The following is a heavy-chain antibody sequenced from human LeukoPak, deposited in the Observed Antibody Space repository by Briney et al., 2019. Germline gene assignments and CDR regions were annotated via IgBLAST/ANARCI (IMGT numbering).Heavy chain of an antibody. V-gene: IGHV3-30*03. Sequence: PGGSLRLSCAASGFTFSSYGMHWVRQAPGKGLEWVAVISYDGSNKYYADSVKGRFTISRDNAKNSLYLQMNSLRAEDTAVYYCARDPSRWGDSSGPPIGIWGQGTMVTVSS. CDR1: GFTFSSYG. D-gene: IGHD3-22*01. CDR3: ARDPSRWGDSSGPPIGI. CDR2: ISYDGSNK. J-gene: IGHJ3*02.